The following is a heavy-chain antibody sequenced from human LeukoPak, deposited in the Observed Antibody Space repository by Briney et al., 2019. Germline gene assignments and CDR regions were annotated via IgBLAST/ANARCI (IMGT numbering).Heavy chain of an antibody. CDR3: ARDRWYYGSGSPKGYFDL. CDR2: IYYSGST. J-gene: IGHJ2*01. V-gene: IGHV4-31*03. D-gene: IGHD3-10*01. CDR1: GGSISSGGYY. Sequence: SQTLSLTCTVSGGSISSGGYYWSWIRQHPGKGLEWIGYIYYSGSTYCNPSLKSRVTISVDTSKNQFSLKLSSVTAADTAVYYCARDRWYYGSGSPKGYFDLWGRGTLVTVSS.